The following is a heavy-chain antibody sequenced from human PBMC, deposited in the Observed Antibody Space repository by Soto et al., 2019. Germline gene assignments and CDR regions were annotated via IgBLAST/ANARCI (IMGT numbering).Heavy chain of an antibody. CDR1: GLPFNNYA. CDR3: AKGRGGSGSLTPRVDF. CDR2: ISGGGDTT. Sequence: EVQLLESGGGLVQPGGSLRLSCEASGLPFNNYAMTWVRQAPGKGLEWVSAISGGGDTTSYADSVKGRFTVSRDGSKNTLYLQMSSLRAEDTALYYCAKGRGGSGSLTPRVDFWGQGTLVTVSS. D-gene: IGHD3-10*01. V-gene: IGHV3-23*01. J-gene: IGHJ4*02.